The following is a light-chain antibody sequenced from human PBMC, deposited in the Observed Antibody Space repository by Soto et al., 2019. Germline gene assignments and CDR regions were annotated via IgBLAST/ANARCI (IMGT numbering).Light chain of an antibody. J-gene: IGKJ1*01. CDR2: GAS. CDR3: QQYTNWPWT. CDR1: QSVSSN. Sequence: EIVMTQSPATLSVSPGERATLSCRASQSVSSNLAWYQQKPGQAPRLLIYGASARATGIPARFSGSGSGTEFTLTISSLQSEDFAVYYCQQYTNWPWTFGQETKV. V-gene: IGKV3-15*01.